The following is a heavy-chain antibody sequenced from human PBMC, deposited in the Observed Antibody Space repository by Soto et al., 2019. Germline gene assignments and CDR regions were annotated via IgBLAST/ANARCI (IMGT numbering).Heavy chain of an antibody. D-gene: IGHD6-13*01. J-gene: IGHJ5*02. CDR1: GGFFSGYY. Sequence: SETLSLTCAVYGGFFSGYYWSWIRQPPGKGLEWIGEINHSGSTNYNPSLESRVTISVDTSKNQFSLKLSSVTAADTAVYYCARGVRADSSSWYWGNWFDPWGQGTLVTVSS. V-gene: IGHV4-34*01. CDR3: ARGVRADSSSWYWGNWFDP. CDR2: INHSGST.